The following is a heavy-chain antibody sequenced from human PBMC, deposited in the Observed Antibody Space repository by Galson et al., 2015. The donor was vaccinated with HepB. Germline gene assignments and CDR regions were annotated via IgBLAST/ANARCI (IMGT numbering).Heavy chain of an antibody. J-gene: IGHJ2*01. V-gene: IGHV3-30-3*01. CDR1: GFSFNKFP. Sequence: SLRLSCAASGFSFNKFPMHWVRQAPGKGLEWVAVISYTGSYIAYAEFGRGRFTISRDNSKNALCLQMNSLRVEDTALYYCVRPRGAGAGDYQNWHFDLWGRGTLVTVSS. D-gene: IGHD4-17*01. CDR2: ISYTGSYI. CDR3: VRPRGAGAGDYQNWHFDL.